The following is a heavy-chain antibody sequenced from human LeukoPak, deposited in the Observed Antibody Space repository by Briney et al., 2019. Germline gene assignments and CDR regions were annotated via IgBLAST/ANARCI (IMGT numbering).Heavy chain of an antibody. Sequence: GASVKVSCKASGYTFTSYGISWVRQAPGQGLEWMGWISAYNGNTNYAQKLQGRVTMTTDTSTSTAYMELRSLRSDDTAVYYCARDGASGLRFLEVGAFDIWGQGTMVTVSS. CDR1: GYTFTSYG. D-gene: IGHD3-3*01. CDR2: ISAYNGNT. J-gene: IGHJ3*02. V-gene: IGHV1-18*01. CDR3: ARDGASGLRFLEVGAFDI.